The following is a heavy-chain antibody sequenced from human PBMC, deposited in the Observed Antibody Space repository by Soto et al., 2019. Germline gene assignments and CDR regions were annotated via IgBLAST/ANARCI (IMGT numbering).Heavy chain of an antibody. Sequence: QLHLVQSGAVVKKPGASVTVSCSASGYPVTAYYMHWVRQAPGRGLEWMGGINPATGAAKYTQTFPGRVNMTRGTSTSTGFMEPSGLTSGDTAVFLCARGGGVGVAGSAAFEMWGQGTLVTVSS. D-gene: IGHD3-3*01. CDR2: INPATGAA. CDR3: ARGGGVGVAGSAAFEM. J-gene: IGHJ3*02. CDR1: GYPVTAYY. V-gene: IGHV1-2*02.